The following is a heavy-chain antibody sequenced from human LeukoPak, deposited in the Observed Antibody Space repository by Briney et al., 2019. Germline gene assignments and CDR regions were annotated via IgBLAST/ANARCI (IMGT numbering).Heavy chain of an antibody. CDR1: GGSIRSDY. CDR2: IHYSGTT. D-gene: IGHD4-17*01. J-gene: IGHJ4*02. CDR3: ARGGDYGDLRYFDY. Sequence: PSETLSLTCTVSGGSIRSDYWSWVRQPPGKGLEWIGYIHYSGTTNYNPSLKRRVTMSVDMSKNQFSLKLSSVTAADTAVYYCARGGDYGDLRYFDYWGQGTLVTVSS. V-gene: IGHV4-59*01.